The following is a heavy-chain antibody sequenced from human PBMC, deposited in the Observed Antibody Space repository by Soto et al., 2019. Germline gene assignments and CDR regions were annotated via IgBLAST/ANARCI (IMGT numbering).Heavy chain of an antibody. Sequence: ASVKVSCKACGYTFTSYGISWVRQAPGQGLEWMGWISAYNGNTNYAQKLQGRVTMTTDTSTNTAYMELRSLRSDDTAVYYCARDLGDYDFWSGYLNYYYMDVWGKGTTVTVSS. V-gene: IGHV1-18*01. J-gene: IGHJ6*03. CDR1: GYTFTSYG. D-gene: IGHD3-3*01. CDR2: ISAYNGNT. CDR3: ARDLGDYDFWSGYLNYYYMDV.